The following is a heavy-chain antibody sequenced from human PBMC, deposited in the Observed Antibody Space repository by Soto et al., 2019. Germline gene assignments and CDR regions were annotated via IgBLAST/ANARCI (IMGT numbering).Heavy chain of an antibody. CDR2: IWYDGSNK. Sequence: ESGGGVVQPGRSLRLSCAASGFTFSSYGMHWVRQAPGKGLEWVAVIWYDGSNKYYADSVKGRFTISRDNSKNTLYLQMNSLRAEDTAVYYCARGGTSSSSGWFDPWGQGTLVTVSS. V-gene: IGHV3-33*01. CDR1: GFTFSSYG. CDR3: ARGGTSSSSGWFDP. J-gene: IGHJ5*02. D-gene: IGHD6-6*01.